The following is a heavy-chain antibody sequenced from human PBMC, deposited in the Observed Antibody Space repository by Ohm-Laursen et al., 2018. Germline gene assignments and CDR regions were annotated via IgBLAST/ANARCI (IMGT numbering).Heavy chain of an antibody. J-gene: IGHJ5*02. V-gene: IGHV3-23*01. Sequence: SLRLSCSAFGFTFSSYAMSWVRQAPGTGLEWVSAISGGSTYYADSVKGRFTVSRDNSKTTVYLQMNSLRVDDTAIYYCARDCDTSSHYGWFDPWGQGTLVTVSS. CDR3: ARDCDTSSHYGWFDP. D-gene: IGHD3-22*01. CDR2: ISGGST. CDR1: GFTFSSYA.